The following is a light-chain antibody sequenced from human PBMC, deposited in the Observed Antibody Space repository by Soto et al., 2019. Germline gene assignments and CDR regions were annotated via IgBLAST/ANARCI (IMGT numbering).Light chain of an antibody. CDR3: QQRSNWPDA. V-gene: IGKV3-11*01. Sequence: IVLTQSPATLAFSPGDIATLSFRASQSLINFVAWYQHKPGQPPRLLIYDASKRATGIPTRFSGSGSGTDFTLTISSLQPEDFAVYYCQQRSNWPDAFGQGTRLEIK. CDR1: QSLINF. J-gene: IGKJ5*01. CDR2: DAS.